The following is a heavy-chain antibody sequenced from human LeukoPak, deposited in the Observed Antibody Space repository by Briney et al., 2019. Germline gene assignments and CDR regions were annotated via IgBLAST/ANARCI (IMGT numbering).Heavy chain of an antibody. J-gene: IGHJ3*02. CDR1: GYTFTSYY. Sequence: ASVKVSCKASGYTFTSYYMHWVRQAPGQGLEWMGIINPSGGSTSYAQKFQGRVTMTRDTSTSTVYMELSSLRSEDTAVYYCARGRLESFSYYYDSSGYYSDAFDIWGQGTMVTVSS. D-gene: IGHD3-22*01. CDR3: ARGRLESFSYYYDSSGYYSDAFDI. CDR2: INPSGGST. V-gene: IGHV1-46*01.